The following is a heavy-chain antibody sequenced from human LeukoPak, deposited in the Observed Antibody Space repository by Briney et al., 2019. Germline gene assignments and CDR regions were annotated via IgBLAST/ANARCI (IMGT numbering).Heavy chain of an antibody. Sequence: SETLSLTCNVSGGSISSYYWSWIRQPAGKGLEWIGLIYPSGGTNYNPSLKNRVTMSVDTSKNQFSLKLSSVTAADTAVYYCARAGSGALRDWGQGTLVTVSS. V-gene: IGHV4-4*07. CDR3: ARAGSGALRD. CDR2: IYPSGGT. J-gene: IGHJ4*02. CDR1: GGSISSYY. D-gene: IGHD3-10*01.